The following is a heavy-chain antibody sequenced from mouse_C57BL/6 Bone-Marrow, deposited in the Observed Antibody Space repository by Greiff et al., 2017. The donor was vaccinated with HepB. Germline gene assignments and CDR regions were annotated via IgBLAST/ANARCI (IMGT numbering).Heavy chain of an antibody. V-gene: IGHV1-52*01. CDR3: ARGASFTTVVAMDY. CDR1: GYTFTSYW. D-gene: IGHD1-1*01. J-gene: IGHJ4*01. CDR2: IDPSDSET. Sequence: QVQLKQPGAELVRPGSSVKLSCKASGYTFTSYWMHWVTQRPIQGLEWIGNIDPSDSETHYNQKFKDKATLTVDKSSSTAYMQLSSLTSEDSAVYYCARGASFTTVVAMDYWGQGTSVTVSS.